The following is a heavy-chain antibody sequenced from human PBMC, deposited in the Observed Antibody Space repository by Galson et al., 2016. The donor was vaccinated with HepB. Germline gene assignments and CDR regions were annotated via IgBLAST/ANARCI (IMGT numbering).Heavy chain of an antibody. Sequence: LRLSCAASGFTVSTNYMTWVRQAPGKGLEWVSVIYSGGTTYYADSAKGRFTISRDNSKNTLYLQMSILTAEDSAVYYCAGSGYDFWSGLEYWGQGIPVTVSS. CDR2: IYSGGTT. J-gene: IGHJ4*02. V-gene: IGHV3-53*01. D-gene: IGHD3-3*01. CDR1: GFTVSTNY. CDR3: AGSGYDFWSGLEY.